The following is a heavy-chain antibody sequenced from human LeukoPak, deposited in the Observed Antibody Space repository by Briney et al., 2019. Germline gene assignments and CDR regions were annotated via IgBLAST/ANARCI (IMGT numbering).Heavy chain of an antibody. CDR1: GGSISSGSYY. CDR3: AREGVGGRIAAAHPYYFDY. V-gene: IGHV4-61*02. D-gene: IGHD6-13*01. J-gene: IGHJ4*02. Sequence: SETLSFTCTVSGGSISSGSYYWSWIRQPAGKGLEWIGRIYTSGSTNYNPSLKSRVTISVDTSKNQFSLKLSSVTAADTAVYYCAREGVGGRIAAAHPYYFDYWGQGTLVTVSS. CDR2: IYTSGST.